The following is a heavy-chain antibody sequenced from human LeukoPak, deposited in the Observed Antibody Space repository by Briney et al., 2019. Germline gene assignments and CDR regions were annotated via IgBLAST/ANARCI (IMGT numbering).Heavy chain of an antibody. Sequence: SETLSLTCAVYGGSFNGYYWSWIRQPPGKGLEWIGEINHSGSTNYNPSLKSRVTISVDTSKNQFSLKLSSVTAADTAVYYCARAPSVYYYDSSGYHSLDWFDPWGQGTLVTVSS. J-gene: IGHJ5*02. CDR2: INHSGST. V-gene: IGHV4-34*01. CDR1: GGSFNGYY. CDR3: ARAPSVYYYDSSGYHSLDWFDP. D-gene: IGHD3-22*01.